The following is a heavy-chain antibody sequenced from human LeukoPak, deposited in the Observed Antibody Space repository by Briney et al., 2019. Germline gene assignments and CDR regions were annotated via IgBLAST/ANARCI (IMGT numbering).Heavy chain of an antibody. V-gene: IGHV3-73*01. J-gene: IGHJ6*03. CDR1: GFTFSGST. D-gene: IGHD5-24*01. CDR3: TSQHGYYYYYYMDV. CDR2: IRSKANSYAT. Sequence: GGSLRLSCAASGFTFSGSTMHWVRQASGKGLEWVGRIRSKANSYATAYAASVKGRFTISRDDSKNTAYLQMNSLKSEDTAVYYCTSQHGYYYYYYMDVWGKGTTVTVSS.